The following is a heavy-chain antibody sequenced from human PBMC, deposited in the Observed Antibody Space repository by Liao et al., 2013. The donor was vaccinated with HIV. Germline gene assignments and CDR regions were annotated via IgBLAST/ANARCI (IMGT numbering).Heavy chain of an antibody. CDR1: GGSISSSSYY. CDR2: IYYSGST. CDR3: ARAEAVAAFDY. D-gene: IGHD6-19*01. V-gene: IGHV4-39*07. Sequence: QVQLQESGPGLVKPSETLSLTCTVSGGSISSSSYYWGWIRQPPGKGLEWIGSIYYSGSTYYNPSLKSRVTISVDTSKNQFSLKLSSVTAADTAVYYCARAEAVAAFDYWGQGTLVTVSS. J-gene: IGHJ4*02.